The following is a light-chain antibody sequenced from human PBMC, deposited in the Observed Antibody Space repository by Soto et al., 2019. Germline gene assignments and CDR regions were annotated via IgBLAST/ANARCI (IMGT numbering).Light chain of an antibody. CDR1: SSNIAAGYD. CDR2: GNS. J-gene: IGLJ2*01. CDR3: QSYDSSLSGPVV. Sequence: QSVLSQPPSVSGARGQRVTISCTGSSSNIAAGYDVHWYQQLPGTAPKLLIYGNSNRPSGVPDRFSGSKSGTSASLAITGLQAEDEADYYCQSYDSSLSGPVVFGGGTKVTVL. V-gene: IGLV1-40*01.